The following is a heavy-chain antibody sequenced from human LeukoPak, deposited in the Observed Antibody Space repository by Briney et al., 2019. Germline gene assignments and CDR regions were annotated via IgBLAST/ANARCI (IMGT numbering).Heavy chain of an antibody. CDR1: GYTFTSYD. CDR3: ARGPGFLEWLLSGKPPSNWFDP. D-gene: IGHD3-3*01. CDR2: MNPNSGNT. J-gene: IGHJ5*02. Sequence: ASVKVSCKASGYTFTSYDINWVRQATGQGLEWVGWMNPNSGNTGYAQKFQGRVTMTRNTSISTAYMELSSLRSEDTAVYYCARGPGFLEWLLSGKPPSNWFDPWGQGTLVTVSS. V-gene: IGHV1-8*01.